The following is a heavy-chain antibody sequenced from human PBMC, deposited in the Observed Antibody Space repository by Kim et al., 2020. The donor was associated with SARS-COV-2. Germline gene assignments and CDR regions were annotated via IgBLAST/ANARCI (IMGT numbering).Heavy chain of an antibody. D-gene: IGHD6-19*01. CDR2: ISSSSSYT. CDR3: ARDWVSVAGSPNDAFDI. V-gene: IGHV3-11*06. J-gene: IGHJ3*02. Sequence: GGSLRLSCAASGFTFSDYYMSWIRQAPGKGLEWVSYISSSSSYTNYADSVKGRFTISRDNAKNSLYLQMNSLRAEDTAVYYCARDWVSVAGSPNDAFDIWGQGTMVTVSS. CDR1: GFTFSDYY.